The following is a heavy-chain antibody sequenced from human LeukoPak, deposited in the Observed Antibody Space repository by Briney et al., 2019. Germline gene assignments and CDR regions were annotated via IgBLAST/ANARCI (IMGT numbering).Heavy chain of an antibody. V-gene: IGHV3-66*01. J-gene: IGHJ5*02. CDR1: GFTVSSNY. D-gene: IGHD3-10*01. CDR3: ARDPGYGSVLSFDP. Sequence: GGSLRLSCAASGFTVSSNYMSWVRQAPGKGLQWVSVIHSGGSTEYSDSVKVRFTISRDDSKNTLYLKMNSLRDEDTAVYHCARDPGYGSVLSFDPWGQGTSVTVSS. CDR2: IHSGGST.